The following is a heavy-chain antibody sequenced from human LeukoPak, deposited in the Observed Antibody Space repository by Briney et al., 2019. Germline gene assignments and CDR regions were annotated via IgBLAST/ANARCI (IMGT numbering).Heavy chain of an antibody. Sequence: ASVKVSCKASGYTFTSYDINWVRQVTGQGLEWMGWMNPNSGNTGYAQKFQGRVTMTRNTSISTAYMELSSLGSEDTAVYYCARGFPYCSSTSCPPFGGMDVWGQGTTVTVSS. CDR1: GYTFTSYD. J-gene: IGHJ6*02. D-gene: IGHD2-2*01. CDR2: MNPNSGNT. V-gene: IGHV1-8*01. CDR3: ARGFPYCSSTSCPPFGGMDV.